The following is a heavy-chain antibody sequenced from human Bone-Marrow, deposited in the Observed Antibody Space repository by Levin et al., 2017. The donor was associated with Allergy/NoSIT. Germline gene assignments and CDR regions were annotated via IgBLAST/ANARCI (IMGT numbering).Heavy chain of an antibody. CDR2: INPSGTT. D-gene: IGHD3-10*02. V-gene: IGHV4-34*01. Sequence: PSETLSLTCAVYGGSLSGYSWNWIRQPPGKGLEWIGEINPSGTTTYSPSLKSRVAISLDMSRNEFSLELTSVTAADTAVYYCTRASLSVRGSLAVPYYFDYWGQGTLVTVSS. CDR1: GGSLSGYS. J-gene: IGHJ4*01. CDR3: TRASLSVRGSLAVPYYFDY.